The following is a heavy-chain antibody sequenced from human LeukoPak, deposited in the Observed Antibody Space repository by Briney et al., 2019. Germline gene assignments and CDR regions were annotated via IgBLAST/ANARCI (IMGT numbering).Heavy chain of an antibody. CDR2: ISGSGGST. CDR1: GFTFSSYA. J-gene: IGHJ4*02. Sequence: GGSLRLSCAASGFTFSSYAMSWVRQAPGKGLEWVSAISGSGGSTYYADSVKGRFTISRDNSKNTLYLQMNSLRAEDTAVYYCTKVEWELLAFDYWGQGTLVTVSS. V-gene: IGHV3-23*01. D-gene: IGHD1-26*01. CDR3: TKVEWELLAFDY.